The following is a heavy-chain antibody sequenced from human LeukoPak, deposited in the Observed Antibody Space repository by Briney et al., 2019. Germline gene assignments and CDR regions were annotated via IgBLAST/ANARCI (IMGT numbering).Heavy chain of an antibody. V-gene: IGHV1-2*02. Sequence: ASVKVSCKASGYTFTGYYMHWLRQAPGQGLEWMGWINPNSGGTDYAQKFQGRVTMARDTSISTAYMELSSLTSDDTAVYYCSRGRADGYSGYDFGDYWGQGTLVTVSS. CDR2: INPNSGGT. D-gene: IGHD5-12*01. J-gene: IGHJ4*02. CDR3: SRGRADGYSGYDFGDY. CDR1: GYTFTGYY.